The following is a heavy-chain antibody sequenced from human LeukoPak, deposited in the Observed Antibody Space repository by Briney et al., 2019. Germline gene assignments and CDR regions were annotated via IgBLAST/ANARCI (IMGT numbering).Heavy chain of an antibody. J-gene: IGHJ6*03. D-gene: IGHD2-2*01. V-gene: IGHV3-48*04. Sequence: PGGSLRLSCAASGFTFSSYSMNWVRQAPGKGLEWVSYISSSSSTIYYADSVKGRFTISRDNAKNSQYLQMNSLRAEDTAVYYCARAYCSSTSCHKNYYYMDVWGKGTTVTVSS. CDR1: GFTFSSYS. CDR2: ISSSSSTI. CDR3: ARAYCSSTSCHKNYYYMDV.